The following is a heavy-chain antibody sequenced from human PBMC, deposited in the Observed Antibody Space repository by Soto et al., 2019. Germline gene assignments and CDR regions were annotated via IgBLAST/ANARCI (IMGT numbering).Heavy chain of an antibody. Sequence: QVPLVQSGAEVKKPGSSVKVSCKASGGTFSSYTISWVRQAPGQGLEWMGRIIPILGIANYAQKFQGRVTITADKSTSTAYMELSSLRSEDTAVYYCAGRYSGYDFRHDYWGQGTLVTVSS. J-gene: IGHJ4*02. D-gene: IGHD5-12*01. CDR3: AGRYSGYDFRHDY. V-gene: IGHV1-69*02. CDR2: IIPILGIA. CDR1: GGTFSSYT.